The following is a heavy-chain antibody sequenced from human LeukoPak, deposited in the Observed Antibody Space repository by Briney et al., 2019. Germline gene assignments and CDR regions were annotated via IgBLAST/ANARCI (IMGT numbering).Heavy chain of an antibody. CDR2: INPDGSDK. Sequence: NPGGSLTLPCEASGFTFSGNWMSWVRQAPGKGLDWVASINPDGSDKYYVDSVRGRFTITRDNTKNSLYLQMTSLGAEDTAVYYCAKLLGPVTTYDCWGQGTLVTVS. D-gene: IGHD1-1*01. CDR3: AKLLGPVTTYDC. J-gene: IGHJ4*02. CDR1: GFTFSGNW. V-gene: IGHV3-7*01.